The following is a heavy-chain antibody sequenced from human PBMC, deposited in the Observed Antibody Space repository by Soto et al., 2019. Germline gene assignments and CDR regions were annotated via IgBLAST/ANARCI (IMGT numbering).Heavy chain of an antibody. J-gene: IGHJ6*02. CDR3: GRRSGDYYYGMDV. D-gene: IGHD6-19*01. Sequence: YETLSLTCAVSGYPPSSGYHWGWIRHPPGKGLEWIESIYQSRSTYYNPSLKSRVTISVDTSKNQSSLKLSSETAADTSVYYCGRRSGDYYYGMDVWGQGTTVTVSS. CDR2: IYQSRST. V-gene: IGHV4-38-2*01. CDR1: GYPPSSGYH.